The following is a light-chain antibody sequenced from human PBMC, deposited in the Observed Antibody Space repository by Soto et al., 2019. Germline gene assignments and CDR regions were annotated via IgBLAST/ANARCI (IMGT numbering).Light chain of an antibody. CDR1: ESVSSN. V-gene: IGKV3-20*01. J-gene: IGKJ1*01. Sequence: DIVMTQSPATLSVSPGERATLSCRASESVSSNLAWYQHKPGQAPSLLIYGASNRATGIPDRFSGSGSGTDFTLTISRLEPEEFAVDDCQQYGSSGTFGQGTKVDIK. CDR2: GAS. CDR3: QQYGSSGT.